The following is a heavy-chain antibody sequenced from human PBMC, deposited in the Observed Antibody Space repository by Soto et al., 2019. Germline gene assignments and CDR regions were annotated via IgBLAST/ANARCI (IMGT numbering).Heavy chain of an antibody. CDR3: ARLRAEKWSSGWYFDY. V-gene: IGHV5-51*01. J-gene: IGHJ4*02. Sequence: PGESLKISCKGSGYSFTSYWIGWVRQMPGKGLEWMGIIYPGDSDTRYSPSFQGQVTISADKSISTAYLQWSSLKASDTAMYYCARLRAEKWSSGWYFDYWGQGTLVTVSS. CDR2: IYPGDSDT. CDR1: GYSFTSYW. D-gene: IGHD6-19*01.